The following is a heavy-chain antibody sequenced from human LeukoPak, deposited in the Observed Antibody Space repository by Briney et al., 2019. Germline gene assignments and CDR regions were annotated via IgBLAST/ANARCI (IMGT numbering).Heavy chain of an antibody. D-gene: IGHD2-8*01. CDR2: ISGSGDTS. V-gene: IGHV3-23*01. J-gene: IGHJ4*02. CDR3: AKDFRCNGYFFDY. Sequence: GGSLTLSCAASALTFSSYAVSWVRQAPGKGLEWVSAISGSGDTSFYEDSVKGRFTISRDNSKNTLYLQMNSLSVEDTAVYYCAKDFRCNGYFFDYWGQGTLVTVSS. CDR1: ALTFSSYA.